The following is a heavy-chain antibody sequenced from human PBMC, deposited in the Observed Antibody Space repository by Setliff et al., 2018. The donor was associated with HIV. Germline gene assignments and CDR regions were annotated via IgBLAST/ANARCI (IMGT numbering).Heavy chain of an antibody. J-gene: IGHJ4*02. D-gene: IGHD1-1*01. CDR1: GGSISSGGYY. CDR2: IYYTGNT. V-gene: IGHV4-31*03. CDR3: ARDKGGTGGPKYFCDY. Sequence: PSETLSLTCTVSGGSISSGGYYWNWIRHHPGKGLEWIGYIYYTGNTYYNPSLKSRVTISADTSRNQCSLTLRPVTAADTAVYYCARDKGGTGGPKYFCDYWGQGTLVTVSS.